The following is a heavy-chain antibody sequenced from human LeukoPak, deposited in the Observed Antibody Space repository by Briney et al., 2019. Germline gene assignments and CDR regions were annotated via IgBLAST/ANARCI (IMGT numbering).Heavy chain of an antibody. CDR1: GGSFSSSSYY. Sequence: SETLSLTCTVSGGSFSSSSYYWGWIRQPPGKGLEWIGSMYYSGNTYYSPSVKSRVTMAVDTSKNQFSLKLSSVTAADTAVYYCARAGNYGGSRGNYWGQGTLVTVSS. CDR3: ARAGNYGGSRGNY. CDR2: MYYSGNT. D-gene: IGHD4-23*01. J-gene: IGHJ4*02. V-gene: IGHV4-39*07.